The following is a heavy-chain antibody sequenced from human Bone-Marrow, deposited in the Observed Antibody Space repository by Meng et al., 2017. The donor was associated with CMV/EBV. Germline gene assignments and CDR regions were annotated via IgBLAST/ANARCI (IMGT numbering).Heavy chain of an antibody. CDR1: GFTFSTYW. V-gene: IGHV3-7*01. CDR2: IKEDGSEE. D-gene: IGHD7-27*01. Sequence: GESLKISCSASGFTFSTYWMNWVRQAPGKGLEWVASIKEDGSEEYSVDSVKGRFTTSRDNAKNSLFLQMNSLRVEDTAVYYCARVENVTGEFFDYWGRGTLVTVSS. J-gene: IGHJ4*02. CDR3: ARVENVTGEFFDY.